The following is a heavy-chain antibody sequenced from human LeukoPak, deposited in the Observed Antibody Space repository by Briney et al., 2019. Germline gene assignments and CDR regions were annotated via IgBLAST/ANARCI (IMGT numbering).Heavy chain of an antibody. CDR1: GFTFSDFN. J-gene: IGHJ3*02. D-gene: IGHD3-3*01. CDR2: ITGSGRTI. V-gene: IGHV3-48*02. Sequence: GGSLRLSCTASGFTFSDFNMNWVRQAPGQGLEWVSHITGSGRTIYYADSVKGRFTVSRDNAKNSLYLQMNSLRDEDTAVYYCARPSVSLAFDIWGQGTMVTVSS. CDR3: ARPSVSLAFDI.